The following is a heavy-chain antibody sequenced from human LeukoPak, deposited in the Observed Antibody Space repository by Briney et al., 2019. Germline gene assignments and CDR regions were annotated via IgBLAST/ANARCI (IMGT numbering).Heavy chain of an antibody. CDR2: ISSGGSYI. CDR3: ARPVTTYYYYYGMDV. V-gene: IGHV3-21*01. Sequence: GGSLRLSCTASEITFSSYSMNWVRQAPGKGLEWVSSISSGGSYIYYADSVKGRFTISRDNAKNSLYLQMNSLRAEDTAVYYCARPVTTYYYYYGMDVWGQGTTVTVSS. D-gene: IGHD4-11*01. CDR1: EITFSSYS. J-gene: IGHJ6*02.